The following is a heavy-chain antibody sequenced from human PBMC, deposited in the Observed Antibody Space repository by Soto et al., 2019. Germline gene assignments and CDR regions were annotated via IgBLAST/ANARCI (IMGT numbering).Heavy chain of an antibody. D-gene: IGHD2-8*01. J-gene: IGHJ5*02. CDR1: GYTFTSYA. V-gene: IGHV1-3*01. CDR3: ARDPQISYCTNGVCYIYNWFDP. CDR2: INAGNGNT. Sequence: ASVKVSCKASGYTFTSYAMHWVRQAPGQRLEWMGWINAGNGNTKYSQKFQGRVTITRDTSASTAYMELSSLRSEDTAVYYCARDPQISYCTNGVCYIYNWFDPWGQGTLVTVSS.